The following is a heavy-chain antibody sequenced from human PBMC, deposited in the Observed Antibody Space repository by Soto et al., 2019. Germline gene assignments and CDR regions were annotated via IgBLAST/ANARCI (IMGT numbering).Heavy chain of an antibody. CDR2: IYYSGST. CDR1: GGSISSYY. J-gene: IGHJ2*01. V-gene: IGHV4-59*08. D-gene: IGHD3-9*01. Sequence: SETLSLTCTVSGGSISSYYWSWIRQPPGKGLEWIGYIYYSGSTNYNPSLKSRVTISVDTSKNQFSLKLSSVTAADTAVYYCARHGRYNILTGHVFSTWSFDLWGRSTLVT. CDR3: ARHGRYNILTGHVFSTWSFDL.